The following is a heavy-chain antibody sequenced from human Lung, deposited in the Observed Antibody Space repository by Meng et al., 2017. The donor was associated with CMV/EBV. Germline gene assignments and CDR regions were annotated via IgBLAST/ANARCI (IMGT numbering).Heavy chain of an antibody. D-gene: IGHD4-17*01. CDR3: ARAGTTVTFFDH. V-gene: IGHV3-21*01. Sequence: GESXKISCAASGFAFRSYSMNWVRQPPGKGLEWVASISSPVSDVYSADSVKGRFIISRDNGRDSLYLQMNSLRAEDTGVYYCARAGTTVTFFDHWGPGTPVTVSS. J-gene: IGHJ4*02. CDR1: GFAFRSYS. CDR2: ISSPVSDV.